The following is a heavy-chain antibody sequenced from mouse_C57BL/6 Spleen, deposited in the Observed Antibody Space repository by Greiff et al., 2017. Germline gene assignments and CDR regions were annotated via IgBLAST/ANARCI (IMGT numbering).Heavy chain of an antibody. CDR2: ISRGSSTI. CDR3: ARIQLPHYYAMDY. Sequence: EVQLVESGGGLVKPGGSLKLSCAASGFTFSDYGMHWVRQAPEQGLEWVAYISRGSSTIYYADTVKGRFTISRDNAKNTLFLQMTSLMSEDTAMYYCARIQLPHYYAMDYWGQGTSVTVSS. CDR1: GFTFSDYG. J-gene: IGHJ4*01. V-gene: IGHV5-17*01. D-gene: IGHD5-5*01.